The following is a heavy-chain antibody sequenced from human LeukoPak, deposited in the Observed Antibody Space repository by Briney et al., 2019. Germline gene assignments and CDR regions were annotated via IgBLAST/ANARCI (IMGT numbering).Heavy chain of an antibody. CDR3: ARGPLADILTGYYSIDFDY. Sequence: SETLSLTCAVYGGSFSGYYWSWIRQPPGKGLEWIGEINHSGSTNYNPSLKGRVTISVDTSKNQFSLKLSSVTAADTAVYYCARGPLADILTGYYSIDFDYWGQGTLVTVSS. CDR1: GGSFSGYY. D-gene: IGHD3-9*01. J-gene: IGHJ4*02. CDR2: INHSGST. V-gene: IGHV4-34*01.